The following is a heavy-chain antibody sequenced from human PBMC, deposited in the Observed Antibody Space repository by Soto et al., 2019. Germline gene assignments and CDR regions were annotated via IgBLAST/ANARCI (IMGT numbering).Heavy chain of an antibody. J-gene: IGHJ4*02. Sequence: SETLSLTCSVSGFAISRGYYWSWVRQPPGKGLEWIGSIYPSVSSYHNPSLATRLRLSIDTSKNQFTLNLTSVTAADTALYFCAREKVGTAFFDNWGQGIQVTVSS. V-gene: IGHV4-38-2*02. CDR2: IYPSVSS. CDR3: AREKVGTAFFDN. CDR1: GFAISRGYY. D-gene: IGHD1-1*01.